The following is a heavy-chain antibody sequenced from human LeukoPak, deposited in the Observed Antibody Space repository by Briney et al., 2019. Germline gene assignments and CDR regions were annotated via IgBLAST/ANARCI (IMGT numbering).Heavy chain of an antibody. CDR1: GFTFSSYS. D-gene: IGHD2-15*01. CDR3: AKDWGYCGGGSCYTSDY. V-gene: IGHV3-21*04. CDR2: ISSSSSYI. J-gene: IGHJ4*02. Sequence: GGSLRLSCAASGFTFSSYSMNWVRQAPGKGLEWVSSISSSSSYIYYADSVKGRFTISRDNAKNTLSLQMNSLRAEDTAVYYCAKDWGYCGGGSCYTSDYWGQGTLVIVSS.